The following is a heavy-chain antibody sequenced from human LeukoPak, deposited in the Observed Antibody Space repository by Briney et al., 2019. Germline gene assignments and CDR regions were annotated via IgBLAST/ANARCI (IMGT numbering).Heavy chain of an antibody. D-gene: IGHD3-3*01. CDR1: GFTFSSYA. CDR2: ISGSGGST. V-gene: IGHV3-23*01. CDR3: AKRKGDYDFWSGYPYFDY. J-gene: IGHJ4*02. Sequence: GGSLRLSCAASGFTFSSYAMSWVRQAPGKGLEWVSAISGSGGSTYYADSVKGRFTISRDNSKNTLYLQMNSLRAEDTAVYYCAKRKGDYDFWSGYPYFDYWGQGTLVTVSS.